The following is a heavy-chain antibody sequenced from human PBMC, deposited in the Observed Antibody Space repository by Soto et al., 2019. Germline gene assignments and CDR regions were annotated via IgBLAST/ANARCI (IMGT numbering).Heavy chain of an antibody. J-gene: IGHJ4*02. Sequence: PSETLSLTCTVSGGSISSYYWSWIRQPPGKGLEWIGYIYYSGSTNYNPSLKSRVTISVDTSKNQFALKLSSVTAADTAVYYCARGSYYYDSSVYYHSWRQGTLVTVSS. CDR3: ARGSYYYDSSVYYHS. D-gene: IGHD3-22*01. CDR2: IYYSGST. CDR1: GGSISSYY. V-gene: IGHV4-59*08.